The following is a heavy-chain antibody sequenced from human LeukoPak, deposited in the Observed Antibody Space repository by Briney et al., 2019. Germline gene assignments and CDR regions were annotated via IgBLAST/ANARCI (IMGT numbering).Heavy chain of an antibody. CDR3: AREKPFYDSSGYYYPIAFDY. V-gene: IGHV3-30*02. Sequence: PGGSLRLSCAASGFTFSSYGMHWVRQAPGKGLEWVAFIRYDGSNKYYADSVKGRFTISRDNSKNTLYLQMNSLRAEDTAVYYCAREKPFYDSSGYYYPIAFDYWGQGTLVTVSS. CDR2: IRYDGSNK. D-gene: IGHD3-22*01. J-gene: IGHJ4*02. CDR1: GFTFSSYG.